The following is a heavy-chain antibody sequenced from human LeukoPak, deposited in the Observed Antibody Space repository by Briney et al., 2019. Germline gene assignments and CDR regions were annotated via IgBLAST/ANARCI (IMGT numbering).Heavy chain of an antibody. CDR2: IKVDGSET. CDR3: ARDGHWEVTRGHYFDY. D-gene: IGHD4-11*01. Sequence: GGSLKLSCAASGFTFSNYWMSWVRQVPGKGLEWLANIKVDGSETYYVDSLKGRFTISRDNAKNSVYLQMNSLRVEDTAVYYCARDGHWEVTRGHYFDYWGQGTLVTVSS. V-gene: IGHV3-7*01. CDR1: GFTFSNYW. J-gene: IGHJ4*02.